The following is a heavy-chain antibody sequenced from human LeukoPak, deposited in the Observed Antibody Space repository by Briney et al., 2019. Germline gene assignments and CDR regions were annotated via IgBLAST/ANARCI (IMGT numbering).Heavy chain of an antibody. CDR3: VRDSRTYGYF. J-gene: IGHJ4*02. CDR2: MKPDASHI. V-gene: IGHV3-7*01. CDR1: GFSFSNFW. Sequence: PGGSLRLSCAASGFSFSNFWMAWVRQRPGEGLEWVANMKPDASHISYVDSVEGRFTISRDNAKNSLYLQMDGLRAEDTAVYYCVRDSRTYGYFWGRGTLVTVSS. D-gene: IGHD3-10*01.